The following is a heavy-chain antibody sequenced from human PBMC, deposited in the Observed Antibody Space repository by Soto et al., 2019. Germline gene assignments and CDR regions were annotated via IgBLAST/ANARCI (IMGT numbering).Heavy chain of an antibody. D-gene: IGHD3-3*01. V-gene: IGHV4-31*03. CDR1: GGSISSGGYY. Sequence: QVQLQESGPGLVKPSQTLSLTCTVSGGSISSGGYYWSWIRQHPGKGLEWIGYIYYSGSTYYNPSLQSRVTISVDTSKNQFSLKLSSVTAADTAVYYCARGYYDFWSGYYTTYYYYYMDVWGKGTTVTVSS. CDR3: ARGYYDFWSGYYTTYYYYYMDV. J-gene: IGHJ6*03. CDR2: IYYSGST.